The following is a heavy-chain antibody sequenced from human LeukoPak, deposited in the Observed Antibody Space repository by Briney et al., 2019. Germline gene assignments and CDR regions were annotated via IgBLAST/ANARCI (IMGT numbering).Heavy chain of an antibody. J-gene: IGHJ5*02. D-gene: IGHD1-26*01. CDR2: INPSGGST. V-gene: IGHV1-46*01. CDR3: ARGGVGATTYVWFDP. CDR1: GYTFTSYG. Sequence: EASVKVSCKASGYTFTSYGISWVRQAPGQGLECMGIINPSGGSTSYAQKFQGRVTMTRDMSTSTVYMELSSLRSEDTAVYYCARGGVGATTYVWFDPWGQGTLVTVSS.